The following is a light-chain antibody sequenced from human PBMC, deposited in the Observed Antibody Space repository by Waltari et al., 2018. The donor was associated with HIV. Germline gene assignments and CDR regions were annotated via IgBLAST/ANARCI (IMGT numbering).Light chain of an antibody. Sequence: QSVLTQPPSVSGTPGQRVTISCSGGSSNIGSNTVTWYQHPPGAAPKVLIYTDATRPSGVPDRFSGSKSGTSASLAISGLQSEDEAVYYCAAWDDSLDHVFGTGTKVSLL. V-gene: IGLV1-44*01. CDR3: AAWDDSLDHV. CDR2: TDA. CDR1: SSNIGSNT. J-gene: IGLJ1*01.